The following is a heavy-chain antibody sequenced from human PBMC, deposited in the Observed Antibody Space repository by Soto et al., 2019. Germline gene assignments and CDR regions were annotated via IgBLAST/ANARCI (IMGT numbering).Heavy chain of an antibody. D-gene: IGHD3-22*01. J-gene: IGHJ6*02. Sequence: GGSLRLSCAASGFTFSAYDMHWVRQTTGKGLEWVSAIGAADDPYYLGSVKGRFTISRENAKNSLYLQMNSLRAEDTALYYCAKDRGDSSGYIFYGMDVWGQGTTVTVSS. CDR3: AKDRGDSSGYIFYGMDV. CDR1: GFTFSAYD. V-gene: IGHV3-13*05. CDR2: IGAADDP.